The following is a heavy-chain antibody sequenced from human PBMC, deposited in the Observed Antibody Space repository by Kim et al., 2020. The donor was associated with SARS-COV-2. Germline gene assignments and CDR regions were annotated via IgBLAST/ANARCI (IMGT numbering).Heavy chain of an antibody. D-gene: IGHD1-26*01. CDR3: ARHGWELLKPPGSDFDY. V-gene: IGHV4-39*01. J-gene: IGHJ4*02. Sequence: LKSRVTISVDTSKNQFSLKLSSVTAADTAVYYCARHGWELLKPPGSDFDYWGQGTLVTVSS.